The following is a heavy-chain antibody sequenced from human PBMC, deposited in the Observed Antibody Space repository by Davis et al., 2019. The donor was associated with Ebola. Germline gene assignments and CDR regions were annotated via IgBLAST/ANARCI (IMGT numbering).Heavy chain of an antibody. D-gene: IGHD6-6*01. CDR2: IRSKANSYAT. V-gene: IGHV3-73*01. Sequence: PGGSLRLSCAASGFTFSGSAMHWVRQASGKGLEWVGRIRSKANSYATAYAASVKGRFTISRDNSKNTLYLQMNSLRAEDTAVYYCAKVHSSSSPIDAFDIWGQGTMVTVSS. CDR1: GFTFSGSA. CDR3: AKVHSSSSPIDAFDI. J-gene: IGHJ3*02.